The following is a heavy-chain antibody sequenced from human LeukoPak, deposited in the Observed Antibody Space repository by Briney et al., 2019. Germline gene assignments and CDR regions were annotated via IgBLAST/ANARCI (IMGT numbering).Heavy chain of an antibody. Sequence: GGSLRLSCAASGFTFSSYAMSWVRQAPGKGLDWVSAISGSGGSTYYADSVKGRFTISRDNSKNTLYLQMNSLRAEDTAVYYCAKDLVLLWFGESPHAFDIWGQGTMVTVSS. V-gene: IGHV3-23*01. CDR3: AKDLVLLWFGESPHAFDI. CDR1: GFTFSSYA. CDR2: ISGSGGST. J-gene: IGHJ3*02. D-gene: IGHD3-10*01.